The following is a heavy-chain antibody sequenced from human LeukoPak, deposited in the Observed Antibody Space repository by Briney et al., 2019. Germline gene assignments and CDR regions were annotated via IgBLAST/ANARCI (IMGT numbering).Heavy chain of an antibody. CDR1: GYTFTGYY. CDR2: IITDSGGT. D-gene: IGHD3-10*01. V-gene: IGHV1-2*02. J-gene: IGHJ4*02. Sequence: ASVKVSCKTSGYTFTGYYLHWVRQAPGQGLEWMGWIITDSGGTNYAQKFQARVSMTKDASISTAYMQLSRLRSADTAVYYCARVRVRLVDYWGQGTLVTVSS. CDR3: ARVRVRLVDY.